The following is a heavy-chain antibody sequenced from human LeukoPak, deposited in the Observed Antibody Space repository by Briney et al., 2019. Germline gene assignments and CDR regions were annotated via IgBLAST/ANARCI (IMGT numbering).Heavy chain of an antibody. Sequence: GGSLRLSCAASGFTFSSYAMSWVRQAPGKGLEWVSAISGSGGGTYYADFAKGRFTISRDNSKNTLYLQLNSLRAEDTAVYYYAKKETGYDSSGYSYDYAFDIWGQGTMVTVSS. J-gene: IGHJ3*02. V-gene: IGHV3-23*01. CDR1: GFTFSSYA. CDR3: AKKETGYDSSGYSYDYAFDI. D-gene: IGHD3-22*01. CDR2: ISGSGGGT.